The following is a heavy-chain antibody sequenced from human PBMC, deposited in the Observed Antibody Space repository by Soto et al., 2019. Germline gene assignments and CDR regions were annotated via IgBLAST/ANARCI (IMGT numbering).Heavy chain of an antibody. V-gene: IGHV1-3*01. CDR2: INAGNGNT. CDR3: ARDYRPDCSSTSCYNRLDP. D-gene: IGHD2-2*02. Sequence: ASVKVSCKASGYTFTNYAMHWVRQAPGQRLEWMGWINAGNGNTKYSQKFQGRVTILRDTSASTAYMELSSLRSEDTAGYYCARDYRPDCSSTSCYNRLDPWGQGTLVTVSS. CDR1: GYTFTNYA. J-gene: IGHJ5*02.